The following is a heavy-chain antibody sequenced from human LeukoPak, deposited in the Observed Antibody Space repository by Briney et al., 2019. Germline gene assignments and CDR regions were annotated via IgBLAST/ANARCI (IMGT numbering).Heavy chain of an antibody. CDR3: ARDESELLSY. Sequence: ASVKVSCKASGYIFTSYGISWVRQAPGQGLEWMGWIRTYNGNTNYVQKFQGRVTMTTDTSTSTVYMELKSLRSDDTAVYYCARDESELLSYWGQGSLVTVSS. D-gene: IGHD1-26*01. CDR2: IRTYNGNT. J-gene: IGHJ4*02. CDR1: GYIFTSYG. V-gene: IGHV1-18*01.